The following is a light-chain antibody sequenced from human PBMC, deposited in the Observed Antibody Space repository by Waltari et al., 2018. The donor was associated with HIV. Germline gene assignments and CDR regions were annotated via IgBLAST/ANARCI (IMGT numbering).Light chain of an antibody. Sequence: EIVLTQSPGTLSLSAGRRATLSCKPSQSVSSSHVAWLHQRPGQAPRLLISGASNRATDIPDRFSGSVSGTDFTLTINRLEPEDSAVYYCQHCGGSSGLTFGGGTKVEIK. CDR3: QHCGGSSGLT. CDR1: QSVSSSH. J-gene: IGKJ4*01. V-gene: IGKV3-20*01. CDR2: GAS.